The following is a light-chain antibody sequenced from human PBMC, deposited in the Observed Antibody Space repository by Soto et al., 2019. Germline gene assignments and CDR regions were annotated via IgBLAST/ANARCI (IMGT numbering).Light chain of an antibody. J-gene: IGLJ1*01. CDR1: SSNIGAGYD. CDR2: ANS. CDR3: QSYDSSLSGYV. V-gene: IGLV1-40*01. Sequence: QSVLTQPPSVSGAPGQRVTISCTGSSSNIGAGYDVHWYQQLPGTAPQLLTYANSNRPSGVPGRFSGSKSGTSASLATTGLQAEDEADYYCQSYDSSLSGYVFGTGTKVTVL.